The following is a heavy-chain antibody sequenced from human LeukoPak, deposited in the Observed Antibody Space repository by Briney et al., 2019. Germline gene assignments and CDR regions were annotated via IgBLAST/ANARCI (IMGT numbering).Heavy chain of an antibody. D-gene: IGHD7-27*01. V-gene: IGHV4-59*01. CDR1: GGSISYYY. J-gene: IGHJ4*02. CDR3: ARDRFNWGWLDY. Sequence: SETLSLTCTVSGGSISYYYWSWIRQPPGKGLEWIGYIYYSGSTNYNPSLKSRVTISVDTSKNQFSLNLSSVTAADTAVYYCARDRFNWGWLDYWGQGTLVTVSS. CDR2: IYYSGST.